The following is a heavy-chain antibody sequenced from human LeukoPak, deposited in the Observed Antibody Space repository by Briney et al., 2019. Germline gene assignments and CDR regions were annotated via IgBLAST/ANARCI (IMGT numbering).Heavy chain of an antibody. CDR2: IYSDGNT. Sequence: GGSLRLSCATSGFAVSNNYISWVRQAPGKGLDWVSVIYSDGNTYYADSVKGRFTISRDVSKNTLDLQMNSLRAEDTAVYYCARVAYNWNDKAFDIWGQGTMVTVSS. V-gene: IGHV3-53*01. D-gene: IGHD1-1*01. CDR3: ARVAYNWNDKAFDI. CDR1: GFAVSNNY. J-gene: IGHJ3*02.